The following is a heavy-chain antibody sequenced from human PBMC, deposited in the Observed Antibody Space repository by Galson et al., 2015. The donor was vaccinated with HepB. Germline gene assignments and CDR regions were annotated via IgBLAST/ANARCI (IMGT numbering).Heavy chain of an antibody. Sequence: SLRLSCAASGFTLSDFYMSWIRQAPGKGLEWVSYISRRGTSIYYADSVRGRFTISRDNANNSLFLQMNSLRVEDTAIYYCAREKLPAAGTYWYFDLWGRGTLVTVSS. CDR3: AREKLPAAGTYWYFDL. V-gene: IGHV3-11*01. D-gene: IGHD6-13*01. CDR2: ISRRGTSI. CDR1: GFTLSDFY. J-gene: IGHJ2*01.